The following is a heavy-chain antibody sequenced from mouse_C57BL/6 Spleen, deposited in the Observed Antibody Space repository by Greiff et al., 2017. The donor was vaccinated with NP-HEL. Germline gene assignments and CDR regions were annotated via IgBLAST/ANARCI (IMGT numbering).Heavy chain of an antibody. V-gene: IGHV1-77*01. D-gene: IGHD4-1*02. CDR3: ARMANWDYAMDY. Sequence: QVHVKQSGAELVKPGASVKISCKASGYTFTDYYINWVQQRPGQGLEWIGKIGPGSGSTYYNEKFKGKATLTADKSSSTAYMQRSSLTSEDSAVYFCARMANWDYAMDYWGQGTSVTVAS. J-gene: IGHJ4*01. CDR2: IGPGSGST. CDR1: GYTFTDYY.